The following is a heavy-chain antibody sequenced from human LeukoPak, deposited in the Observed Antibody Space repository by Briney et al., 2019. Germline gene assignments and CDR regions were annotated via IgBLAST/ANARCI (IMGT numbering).Heavy chain of an antibody. D-gene: IGHD2-21*02. CDR1: GGSISSGGYY. J-gene: IGHJ5*02. Sequence: SETLSLTCTVSGGSISSGGYYWSWIRQHPGKGLEWIGYIYYSGSTYYNPSLKSRVTISADTSKNQFSLKLSSVTAADTAVYYCARSSLLAYCGGDCYNWFDPWGQGTLVTVSS. CDR2: IYYSGST. CDR3: ARSSLLAYCGGDCYNWFDP. V-gene: IGHV4-31*03.